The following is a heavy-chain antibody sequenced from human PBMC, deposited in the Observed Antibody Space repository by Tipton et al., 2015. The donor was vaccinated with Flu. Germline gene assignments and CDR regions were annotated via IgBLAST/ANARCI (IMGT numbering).Heavy chain of an antibody. CDR1: GGSIRSGNHY. CDR3: ARMGGHIVEPAYDAFDT. CDR2: IYPGGST. V-gene: IGHV4-61*02. Sequence: TLSLTCTVSGGSIRSGNHYWSWIRLPAGKALEWIARIYPGGSTNFNPSLRSRVTIAVDPSQDQLSLELTSVTAADTAVYYCARMGGHIVEPAYDAFDTWGQGTLVTVSS. D-gene: IGHD5-12*01. J-gene: IGHJ3*02.